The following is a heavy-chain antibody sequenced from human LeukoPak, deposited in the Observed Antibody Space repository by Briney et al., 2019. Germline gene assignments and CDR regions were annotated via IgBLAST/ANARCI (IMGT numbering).Heavy chain of an antibody. CDR2: IYHSGST. Sequence: SETLSLTCAVSGGSISSSNRWSWVRQPPGKGLEWIGEIYHSGSTNYNPSLKSRVTISVDKSKNQFSLKLSSVTAADTAVYYCARVGYSSGCLDYWGQGTLVTVSS. D-gene: IGHD6-19*01. CDR3: ARVGYSSGCLDY. J-gene: IGHJ4*02. V-gene: IGHV4-4*02. CDR1: GGSISSSNR.